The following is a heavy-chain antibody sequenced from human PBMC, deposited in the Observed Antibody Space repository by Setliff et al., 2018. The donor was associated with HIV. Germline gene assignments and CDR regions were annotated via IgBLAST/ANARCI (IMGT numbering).Heavy chain of an antibody. V-gene: IGHV3-33*01. CDR1: GFTFRTYG. CDR2: IWYDGSNK. CDR3: ARESSTVRGVIDI. Sequence: GGSLRLSCVASGFTFRTYGMNWVRQAPGKGLEWVAVIWYDGSNKYYADSVKGRFTVSRDNSKNTVYLQMNSLRDEDRAVYYCARESSTVRGVIDIWGQGTMVTGSS. D-gene: IGHD3-10*01. J-gene: IGHJ3*02.